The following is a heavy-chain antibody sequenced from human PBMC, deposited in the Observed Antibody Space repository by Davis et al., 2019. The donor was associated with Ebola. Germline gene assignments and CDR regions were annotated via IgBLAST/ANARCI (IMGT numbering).Heavy chain of an antibody. V-gene: IGHV2-70*12. CDR1: GFSLSTSGMC. D-gene: IGHD1-1*01. CDR3: AHLNWNDDY. CDR2: IDWDDDK. Sequence: SGPTLVKPTQTLTLTCTFSGFSLSTSGMCVSWIRRPPGKALEWLARIDWDDDKYYSPSLKSRLTITKDTSKNQVVLTMTNMDPVDTATYYCAHLNWNDDYWGQGTLVTVSS. J-gene: IGHJ4*02.